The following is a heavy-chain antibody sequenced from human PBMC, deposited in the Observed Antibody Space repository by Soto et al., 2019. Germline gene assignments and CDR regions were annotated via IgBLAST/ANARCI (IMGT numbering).Heavy chain of an antibody. CDR3: AKGGGGDRGD. CDR2: ITTSGART. CDR1: GFTFSSSD. D-gene: IGHD2-21*02. J-gene: IGHJ4*02. Sequence: EVQLLDSGGGLVQPGGSLRLSCEASGFTFSSSDMCWVRQAPGKGLEWISSITTSGARTFYADSVKGRFTISRDNSKNNLYLQMNSLRVDDTAVYCCAKGGGGDRGDWGQGTPVAVSS. V-gene: IGHV3-23*01.